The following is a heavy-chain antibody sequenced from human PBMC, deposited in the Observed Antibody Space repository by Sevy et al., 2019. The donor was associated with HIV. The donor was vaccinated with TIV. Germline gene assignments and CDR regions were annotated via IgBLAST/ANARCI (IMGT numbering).Heavy chain of an antibody. V-gene: IGHV3-23*01. CDR3: ATDVGPIMFDY. CDR1: GFTFSNYA. J-gene: IGHJ4*02. CDR2: ISNSGTNT. Sequence: GGSLRLSCPVSGFTFSNYAMSWVRQAPGRGLEWVSTISNSGTNTHYADSVKGRFTISRDNSKNTLYLEMNSLRAEDTAIYYCATDVGPIMFDYWGQGTLVIVSS. D-gene: IGHD1-26*01.